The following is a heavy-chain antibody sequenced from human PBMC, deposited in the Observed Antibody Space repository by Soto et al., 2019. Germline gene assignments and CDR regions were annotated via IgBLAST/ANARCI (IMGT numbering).Heavy chain of an antibody. CDR2: IIPIFGAA. V-gene: IGHV1-69*05. CDR1: GGTFSSYA. CDR3: ATSANEGWFDP. D-gene: IGHD1-26*01. Sequence: SVKVSCKASGGTFSSYAISWVRQAPGQGLECMGGIIPIFGAANYAQKFQGRVTMTRDTSTSTVYMELSSLRSEDTAVYYCATSANEGWFDPWGQGTLVTVSS. J-gene: IGHJ5*02.